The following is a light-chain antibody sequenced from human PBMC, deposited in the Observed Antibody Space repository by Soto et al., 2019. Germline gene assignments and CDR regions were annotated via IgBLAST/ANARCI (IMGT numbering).Light chain of an antibody. J-gene: IGKJ1*01. CDR1: QSISTY. CDR2: AAS. Sequence: DIQMTQSPSSLSASVGDTVTITCRASQSISTYLTWYQQKPGKAPKLLIYAASILQSGVPSRFSGGGSGTDFTLTINSLQPKDFAGYHCQQSYDMPWTFGQGTKVEIK. V-gene: IGKV1-39*01. CDR3: QQSYDMPWT.